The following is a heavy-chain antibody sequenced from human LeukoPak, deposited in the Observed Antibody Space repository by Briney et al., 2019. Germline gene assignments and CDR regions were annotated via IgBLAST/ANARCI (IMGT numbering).Heavy chain of an antibody. CDR3: AVYDSSGYYYSNDAFDI. Sequence: ASVKVSCKASGYTFASYDINWVRQAPGQGLEWMGWMNPNSGNTVYAQKFQGRVTMTRNTSISTAYMELSSLRSEDTAVYYCAVYDSSGYYYSNDAFDIWGQGTMVTVSS. J-gene: IGHJ3*02. V-gene: IGHV1-8*01. CDR1: GYTFASYD. D-gene: IGHD3-22*01. CDR2: MNPNSGNT.